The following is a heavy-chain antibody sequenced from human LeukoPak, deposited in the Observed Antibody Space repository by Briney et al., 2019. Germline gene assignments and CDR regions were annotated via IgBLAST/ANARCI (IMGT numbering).Heavy chain of an antibody. CDR2: IHYSGST. CDR3: ATHVYSSGWYFDY. CDR1: GDSIRSDSHY. J-gene: IGHJ4*02. Sequence: SETLSLTCTVSGDSIRSDSHYWGWIRQSPGKGLEWIGSIHYSGSTYYNPSLKSRVTISVDTPKNQFSLKLSSVTAADTAVYCCATHVYSSGWYFDYWGQGTLVTVSS. V-gene: IGHV4-39*01. D-gene: IGHD6-19*01.